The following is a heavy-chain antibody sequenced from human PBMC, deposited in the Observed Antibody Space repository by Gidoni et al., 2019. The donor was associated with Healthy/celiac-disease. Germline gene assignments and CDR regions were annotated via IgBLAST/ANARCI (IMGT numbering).Heavy chain of an antibody. CDR1: GGHFSSYA. J-gene: IGHJ6*02. V-gene: IGHV1-69*01. CDR3: ARDHLPQSSYGMDV. CDR2: IIPIFGTA. Sequence: QVQLVQSGAEVKKPGSSVKVSCKASGGHFSSYAISWVRQAPGQGLEWMGGIIPIFGTANYAQKFQGRVTITADESTSTAYMELSSLRSEDTAVYYCARDHLPQSSYGMDVWGQGTTVTVSS.